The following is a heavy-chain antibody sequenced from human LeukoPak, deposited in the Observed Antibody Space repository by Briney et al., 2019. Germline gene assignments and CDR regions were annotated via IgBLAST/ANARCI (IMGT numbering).Heavy chain of an antibody. V-gene: IGHV1-18*01. CDR2: ISAYNGNT. Sequence: ASVKVSCKASGYTFTSYGISWVRQAPGQGLEWMGWISAYNGNTNYAQKLQGRVTMTTDTSTSTAYMELRSLRSDDTAVYYCAGIRIYYYYYYMDVWGKGTTVTVSS. CDR1: GYTFTSYG. D-gene: IGHD2-15*01. J-gene: IGHJ6*03. CDR3: AGIRIYYYYYYMDV.